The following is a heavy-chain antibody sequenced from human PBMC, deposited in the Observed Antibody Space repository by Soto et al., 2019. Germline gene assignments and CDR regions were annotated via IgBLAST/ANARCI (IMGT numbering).Heavy chain of an antibody. CDR2: ISAYNGNT. CDR3: ARDTRPINCSSTSCPYYYYYYGMDV. Sequence: ASVKVSCKASGYTFTSYGISWVRQAPGQGLEWMGWISAYNGNTNYAQKLQGRVTMTTDTSTSTAYMELRSLRSDDTAVYYCARDTRPINCSSTSCPYYYYYYGMDVWGQGTTVTVSS. J-gene: IGHJ6*02. D-gene: IGHD2-2*01. CDR1: GYTFTSYG. V-gene: IGHV1-18*01.